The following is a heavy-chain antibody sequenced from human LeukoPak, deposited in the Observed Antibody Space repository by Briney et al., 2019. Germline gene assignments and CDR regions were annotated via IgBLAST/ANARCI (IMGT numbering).Heavy chain of an antibody. CDR2: IYYSGST. CDR1: GGSISSGVHY. D-gene: IGHD6-13*01. Sequence: SETLSLICSVSGGSISSGVHYWSWIRHHPGKGLEWIGYIYYSGSTYYNPSLKRRVTISVDTSKNQFSLKLSSVTAADTAVYYCASGSWYPVEYWGQGTLVTVSS. J-gene: IGHJ4*02. CDR3: ASGSWYPVEY. V-gene: IGHV4-31*03.